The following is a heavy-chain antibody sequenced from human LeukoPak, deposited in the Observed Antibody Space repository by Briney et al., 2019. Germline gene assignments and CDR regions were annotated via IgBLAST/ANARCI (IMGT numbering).Heavy chain of an antibody. V-gene: IGHV4-4*02. D-gene: IGHD4-17*01. J-gene: IGHJ4*02. CDR2: IYDSGRT. CDR1: GGSISSSNW. Sequence: SETLSLTCAVSGGSISSSNWWRGGRQPPGKGEEWIGEIYDSGRTNYNPSLNSRVTISVAKSKNQFSLKLSSVTAADTAVYYYAKDYGDYIGNFDYWGQGTLVTVSS. CDR3: AKDYGDYIGNFDY.